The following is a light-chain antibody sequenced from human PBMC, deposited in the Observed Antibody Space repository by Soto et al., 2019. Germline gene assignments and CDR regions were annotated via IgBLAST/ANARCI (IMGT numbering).Light chain of an antibody. J-gene: IGKJ2*01. Sequence: DIQMTQSPSSLSASVGDRVTITCRASQSIANYLNWYQQIPGKVPKFLIYGATSLQTGVPSRFSGRRSGTDFTLTISSLQPEDFATYYCQQSYTTPYTFALGTKLEI. CDR1: QSIANY. CDR2: GAT. V-gene: IGKV1-39*01. CDR3: QQSYTTPYT.